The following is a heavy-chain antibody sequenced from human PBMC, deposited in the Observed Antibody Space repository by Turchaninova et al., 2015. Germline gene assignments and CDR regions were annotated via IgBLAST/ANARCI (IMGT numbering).Heavy chain of an antibody. J-gene: IGHJ4*02. D-gene: IGHD4-17*01. CDR3: ARHKGQATVTARGYFDY. Sequence: QVQLQESGPGLVKPSETLSLTCAVSGFSISRGYYWGWIRQPPGKGLEGVGNIHNSGSTYYNLSLESRVTISVDTSKNQFSLKLSSVTDADTALYYWARHKGQATVTARGYFDYWGQGSLVTVSS. CDR1: GFSISRGYY. CDR2: IHNSGST. V-gene: IGHV4-38-2*01.